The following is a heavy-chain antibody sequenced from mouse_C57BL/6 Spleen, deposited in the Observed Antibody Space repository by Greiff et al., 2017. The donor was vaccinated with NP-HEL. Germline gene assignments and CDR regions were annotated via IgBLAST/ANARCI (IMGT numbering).Heavy chain of an antibody. Sequence: QVQLQQPGAELVKPGASVKLSCKASGYTFTSYWMHWVKQRPGQGLEWIGMIHPNSGSTNYNEKFKSKATLSVDKSSSTPYMQLSSLTSEDSAVYYCARRTNYDYDGSWFAYWGQGTLVTVSA. V-gene: IGHV1-64*01. J-gene: IGHJ3*01. CDR2: IHPNSGST. CDR3: ARRTNYDYDGSWFAY. D-gene: IGHD2-4*01. CDR1: GYTFTSYW.